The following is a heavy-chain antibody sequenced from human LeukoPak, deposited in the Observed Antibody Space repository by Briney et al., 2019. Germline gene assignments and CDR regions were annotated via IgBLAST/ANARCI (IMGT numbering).Heavy chain of an antibody. CDR2: ISSSSSYI. Sequence: GGSLRLSCAASGFTFSSYSMNWVRQAPGKGLEWVSSISSSSSYIYYADSVKGRFTISRDNAKNSLYLQMNSLRAEDTAVYYCAREIAAAGPYYYYGMDVWGQGTTATVSS. J-gene: IGHJ6*02. D-gene: IGHD6-13*01. CDR1: GFTFSSYS. CDR3: AREIAAAGPYYYYGMDV. V-gene: IGHV3-21*01.